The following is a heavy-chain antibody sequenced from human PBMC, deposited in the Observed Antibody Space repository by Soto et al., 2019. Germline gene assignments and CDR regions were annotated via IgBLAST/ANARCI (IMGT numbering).Heavy chain of an antibody. Sequence: GGSLRLSCAASGFTFSSYSMNWVRQAPGKGLEWVSSIVGSGAATYYADSVKGRFTISRDNSKNTLYLQMSSLRSDDTAVYYCAKDGGREGYFGNWFDPWGQGTLVTVSS. CDR2: IVGSGAAT. CDR1: GFTFSSYS. CDR3: AKDGGREGYFGNWFDP. V-gene: IGHV3-23*01. D-gene: IGHD2-15*01. J-gene: IGHJ5*02.